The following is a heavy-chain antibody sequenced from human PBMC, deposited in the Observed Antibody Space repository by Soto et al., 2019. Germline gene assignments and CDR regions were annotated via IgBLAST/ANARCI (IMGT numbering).Heavy chain of an antibody. CDR3: AKDTLAYNCNFFDF. CDR1: GFTFSSYA. Sequence: PGGSLRLSCAASGFTFSSYAMSWVRQAPGKGLQWVSSVSDSGGSTHYADSVKGRFTISRDNSKHTLYLLMNSLRAEDTAVYYCAKDTLAYNCNFFDFWGQGTLVTVSS. J-gene: IGHJ4*02. D-gene: IGHD1-20*01. CDR2: VSDSGGST. V-gene: IGHV3-23*01.